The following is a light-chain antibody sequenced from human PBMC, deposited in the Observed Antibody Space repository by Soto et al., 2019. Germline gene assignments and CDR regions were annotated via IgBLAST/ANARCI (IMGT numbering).Light chain of an antibody. CDR1: SGHSSYI. Sequence: QSVLTQSSAASASLGSSVTLTCTLSSGHSSYIIAWHQQQPGKAPRYLMKLEGSGSYNTGSGVPDRFSGSSSGADRYLTVSNLLFEDEAYYYCETWYSHTPTVFGGGTKLTVL. CDR2: LEGSGSY. V-gene: IGLV4-60*02. CDR3: ETWYSHTPTV. J-gene: IGLJ3*02.